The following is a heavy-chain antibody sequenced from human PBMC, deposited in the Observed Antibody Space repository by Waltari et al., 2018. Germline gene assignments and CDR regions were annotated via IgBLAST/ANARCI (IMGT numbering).Heavy chain of an antibody. CDR1: GGSISHFY. Sequence: QVQLQESGPGLVKPSATLSLTCTLSGGSISHFYWSWIRQTPGKGLEWIGHIYYTGSTGYNPSLKSRVSISLDTSKDKFSLNLASVTAADTAVYYCARSLYYYDSSGSPNWFFDLWGRGTHVSVSS. CDR3: ARSLYYYDSSGSPNWFFDL. CDR2: IYYTGST. V-gene: IGHV4-59*08. J-gene: IGHJ2*01. D-gene: IGHD3-22*01.